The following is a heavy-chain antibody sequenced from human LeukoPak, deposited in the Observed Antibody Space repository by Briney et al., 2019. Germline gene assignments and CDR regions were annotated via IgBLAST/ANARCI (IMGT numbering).Heavy chain of an antibody. CDR1: GYAFTSYG. Sequence: ASVKVSCKASGYAFTSYGISWVRQAPGQGLEWMGWISAYNGNTNYAQKLQGRVTMTTDTSTSTAYMELRSLRSDDTAAYYCARDPQYSSSWYGINWFDPWGQGTLVTVSS. CDR3: ARDPQYSSSWYGINWFDP. J-gene: IGHJ5*02. V-gene: IGHV1-18*01. D-gene: IGHD6-13*01. CDR2: ISAYNGNT.